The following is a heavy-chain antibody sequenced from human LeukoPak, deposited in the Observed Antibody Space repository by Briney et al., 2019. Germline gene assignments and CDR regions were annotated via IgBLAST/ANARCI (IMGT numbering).Heavy chain of an antibody. J-gene: IGHJ5*02. Sequence: GGSLRLSCAASGFTFSSYSMNWVRQAPGKGLEGVSSISSSSYIYYADSVKGRFTISRDNAKNSLYLQMNSLRAEDTAVYYCARDSRYGSWSLNNWFDPWGQGTLVTVSS. V-gene: IGHV3-21*01. D-gene: IGHD3-10*01. CDR1: GFTFSSYS. CDR3: ARDSRYGSWSLNNWFDP. CDR2: ISSSSYI.